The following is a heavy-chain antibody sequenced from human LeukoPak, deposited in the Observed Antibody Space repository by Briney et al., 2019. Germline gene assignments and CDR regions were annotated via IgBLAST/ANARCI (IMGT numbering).Heavy chain of an antibody. CDR1: GFTFSSYT. J-gene: IGHJ4*02. CDR2: ISYDGSNK. Sequence: GGSLRLSCAASGFTFSSYTMHWVRQAPGKGLEWVAVISYDGSNKYYADSVKGRFTISRDNSKNTLYLQMNSLRAEDTAVYYCARDPLRWGQGTLVTVPS. V-gene: IGHV3-30-3*01. CDR3: ARDPLR.